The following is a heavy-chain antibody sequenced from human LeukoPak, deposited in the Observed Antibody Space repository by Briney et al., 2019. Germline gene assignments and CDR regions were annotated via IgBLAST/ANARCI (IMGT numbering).Heavy chain of an antibody. Sequence: ASVKVSCKASGGTFSSYAISWVRQAPGQGLEWMGRIIPILGIANYAQKFQGRVTITADKSTSTAYMELSSLRSEDTAVYYCAREANLAYCGGDCYSDYYYGMDVWGQGTTVTVSS. CDR2: IIPILGIA. J-gene: IGHJ6*02. D-gene: IGHD2-21*02. CDR3: AREANLAYCGGDCYSDYYYGMDV. CDR1: GGTFSSYA. V-gene: IGHV1-69*04.